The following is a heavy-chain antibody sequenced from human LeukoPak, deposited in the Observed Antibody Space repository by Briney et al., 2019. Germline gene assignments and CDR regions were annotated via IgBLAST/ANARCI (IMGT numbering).Heavy chain of an antibody. J-gene: IGHJ4*02. CDR3: VRDPGYGTKYYFDY. V-gene: IGHV3-64D*09. CDR1: GFTFSSHA. D-gene: IGHD5-18*01. CDR2: ISNNGGST. Sequence: GGSLRLSCSASGFTFSSHAMHWVRQAPGKGLEYVSAISNNGGSTYYADSVKGRFTISRDNSKNTLYLQMSSLRAEDTAVYYCVRDPGYGTKYYFDYWGQGTLVTVSS.